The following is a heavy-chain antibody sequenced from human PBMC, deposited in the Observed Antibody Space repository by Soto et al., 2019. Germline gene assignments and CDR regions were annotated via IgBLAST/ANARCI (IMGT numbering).Heavy chain of an antibody. D-gene: IGHD1-1*01. J-gene: IGHJ6*02. Sequence: GGSLRLSCAASGFTFSSHALNWVRQAPGKGLEWVAVISYDGDNKYIAESVKGRFTISRDNSKNTVSLQMNSLRTEDTAMYFCARGATTSAFSAMDVWGQGTTVTVSS. CDR2: ISYDGDNK. V-gene: IGHV3-30-3*01. CDR1: GFTFSSHA. CDR3: ARGATTSAFSAMDV.